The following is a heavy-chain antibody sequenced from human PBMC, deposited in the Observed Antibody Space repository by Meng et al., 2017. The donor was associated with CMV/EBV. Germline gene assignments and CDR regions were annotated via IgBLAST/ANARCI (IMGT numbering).Heavy chain of an antibody. CDR3: AKELLRMVASVGFDY. D-gene: IGHD5-12*01. V-gene: IGHV3-23*01. J-gene: IGHJ4*02. CDR2: ISGSGGST. CDR1: GFTFSSYA. Sequence: GESLKISCAASGFTFSSYAMSWVRQAPGKGLEWVSAISGSGGSTYYADSVKGRFTISRDNSKNTLYLQMNSLRAEDTAVYYCAKELLRMVASVGFDYWGQGTLVTGSS.